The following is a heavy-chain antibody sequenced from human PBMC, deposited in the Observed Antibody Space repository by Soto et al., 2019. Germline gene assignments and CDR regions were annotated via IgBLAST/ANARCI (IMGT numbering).Heavy chain of an antibody. CDR2: IGTAGDT. V-gene: IGHV3-13*01. D-gene: IGHD6-19*01. J-gene: IGHJ4*02. Sequence: GGSLRLSCAASGFTFSSYDMHWVRQATGKGLEWVSGIGTAGDTYYPGSVKGRFTISRENAKNSLYLQMNSLRAGDTAVYYCARASMVGGWSTFDYWGQGTLVTVAS. CDR1: GFTFSSYD. CDR3: ARASMVGGWSTFDY.